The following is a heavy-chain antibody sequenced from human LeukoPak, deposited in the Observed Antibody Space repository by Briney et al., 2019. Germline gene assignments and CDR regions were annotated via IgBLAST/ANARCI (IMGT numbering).Heavy chain of an antibody. J-gene: IGHJ5*02. D-gene: IGHD2-2*01. CDR2: IYYSGST. CDR3: ARVFVPANWFDP. CDR1: GGSISSYY. Sequence: TASETLSLTCTVSGGSISSYYWSWIRQPPGKGLEWIGYIYYSGSTNYNPSLKSRVTISVDTSKNQFSLKLSSVTAADTAVYYCARVFVPANWFDPWGQGTLVTVSS. V-gene: IGHV4-59*01.